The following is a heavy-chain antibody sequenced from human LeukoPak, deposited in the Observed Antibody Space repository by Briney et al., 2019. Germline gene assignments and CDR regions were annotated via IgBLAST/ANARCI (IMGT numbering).Heavy chain of an antibody. D-gene: IGHD5-18*01. CDR2: INPNSGGT. J-gene: IGHJ4*02. Sequence: ASVKVSCKASGYTFTGYYMHWVRQAPGQGLEWMGWINPNSGGTNYAQKFQGRVTMTRDTSISTAYMELSRLRSDDTAVYYCARDRRGYSYGIYYFDYWGQGTLVTVSS. CDR3: ARDRRGYSYGIYYFDY. V-gene: IGHV1-2*02. CDR1: GYTFTGYY.